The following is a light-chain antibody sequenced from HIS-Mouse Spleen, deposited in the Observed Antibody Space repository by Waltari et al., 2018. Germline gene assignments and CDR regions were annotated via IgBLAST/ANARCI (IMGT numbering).Light chain of an antibody. J-gene: IGLJ2*01. CDR2: QES. V-gene: IGLV3-1*01. Sequence: SYELTQPPSVSVSPGQTASITCSGDKLGDKYACWYQQKPGQSPVLVIYQESKRPSGIPERLSGSNSGNTATLTISGTQAMDEADYYCQAWDSSYSVFGGGTKLTVL. CDR1: KLGDKY. CDR3: QAWDSSYSV.